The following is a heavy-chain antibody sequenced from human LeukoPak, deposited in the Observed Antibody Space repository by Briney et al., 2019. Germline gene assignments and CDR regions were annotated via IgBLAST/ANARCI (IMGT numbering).Heavy chain of an antibody. CDR2: IYYSGST. CDR3: ARRDIGSHFDY. CDR1: GGSIRNYY. V-gene: IGHV4-59*01. Sequence: SETLSLTCTVSGGSIRNYYWSWIRQPPGKGLEWFGYIYYSGSTNYNPSLKSRVTVSVDTSRNQFSLKVTSVSAADTAVYYCARRDIGSHFDYWGQGVLVTVSS. J-gene: IGHJ4*02. D-gene: IGHD1-26*01.